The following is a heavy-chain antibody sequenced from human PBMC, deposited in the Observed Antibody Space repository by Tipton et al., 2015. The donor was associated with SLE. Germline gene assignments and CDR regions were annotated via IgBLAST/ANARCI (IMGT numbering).Heavy chain of an antibody. CDR2: ISWNSGSI. J-gene: IGHJ6*03. V-gene: IGHV3-9*01. Sequence: SLRLSCAASGFTFDDYAMHWVRQAPGKGLEWVSGISWNSGSIGYADSVKGRFTISRDNAKNSLYLQMNSLRAEDTALYYCAKDGGSPYYYYMDVWGKGTTVTVSS. CDR3: AKDGGSPYYYYMDV. D-gene: IGHD2-15*01. CDR1: GFTFDDYA.